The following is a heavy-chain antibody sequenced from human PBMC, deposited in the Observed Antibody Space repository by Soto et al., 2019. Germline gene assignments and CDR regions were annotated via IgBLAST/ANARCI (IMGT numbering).Heavy chain of an antibody. V-gene: IGHV1-8*01. Sequence: ASVKVSCKASGYTFTSYDINWVRQATGQGLEWMGWMNPNSGNTGYAQKFQGRVTMTRDTSISTAYMELSSLRSGDTAVYYCARGGKRWLRSEFDYWGQGTLVTVSS. CDR2: MNPNSGNT. CDR3: ARGGKRWLRSEFDY. CDR1: GYTFTSYD. D-gene: IGHD5-12*01. J-gene: IGHJ4*02.